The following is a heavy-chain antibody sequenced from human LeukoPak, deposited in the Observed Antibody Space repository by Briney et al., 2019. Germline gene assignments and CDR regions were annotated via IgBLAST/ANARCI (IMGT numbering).Heavy chain of an antibody. CDR1: GFTFSSHG. J-gene: IGHJ4*02. D-gene: IGHD1-26*01. CDR2: ISYDGSHT. Sequence: QPGRSLRLSCKASGFTFSSHGMHWVRQAPGKGLDWVAIISYDGSHTDYADSVKGRFTISRDNSKNTLFLQMDSLRVEDTAVYYCARDRSPGGGATHFDNWGQGTLVTVSS. V-gene: IGHV3-30*03. CDR3: ARDRSPGGGATHFDN.